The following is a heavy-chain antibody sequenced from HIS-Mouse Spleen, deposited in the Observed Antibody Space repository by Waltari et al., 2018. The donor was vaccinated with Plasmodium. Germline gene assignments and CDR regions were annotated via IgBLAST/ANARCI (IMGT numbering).Heavy chain of an antibody. CDR2: IYHSGST. J-gene: IGHJ2*01. V-gene: IGHV4-38-2*02. CDR1: GYSISSGYY. Sequence: QVQLQESGPGLVKPSETLSLTCTVSGYSISSGYYWGWIRQPPGKGLEWIGSIYHSGSTYYKPSLKSRVTISVDTSKNQFSLKLSSVTAADTAVYYCARSLGIASSYWYFDLWGRGTLVTVSS. CDR3: ARSLGIASSYWYFDL. D-gene: IGHD2-15*01.